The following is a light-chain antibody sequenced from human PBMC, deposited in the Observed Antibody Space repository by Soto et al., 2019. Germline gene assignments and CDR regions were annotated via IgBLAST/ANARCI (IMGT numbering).Light chain of an antibody. CDR1: QSIGNS. V-gene: IGKV3-11*01. Sequence: EIVLTQSPATLSLFPGERATLSCRASQSIGNSLAWYQHRPGQAPRLLIYDASNRATGIPARFSGSGYGTVFTLTLGSLEPEDFAFYYCQQRTNWPPWTFAQGTKVDIK. J-gene: IGKJ1*01. CDR2: DAS. CDR3: QQRTNWPPWT.